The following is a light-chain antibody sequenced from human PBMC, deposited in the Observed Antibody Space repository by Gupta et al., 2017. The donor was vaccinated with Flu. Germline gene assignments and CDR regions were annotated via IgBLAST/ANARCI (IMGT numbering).Light chain of an antibody. J-gene: IGLJ2*01. V-gene: IGLV6-57*01. CDR1: SGSMASKY. Sequence: VTIACTRNSGSMASKYVQWYQQRPGSSPIIVIYEDKQKPAGVPDRCAGSSDRSSNSASHTISGLKTEEEADYYCQSDDSDMPIIFGGGTKLTVL. CDR3: QSDDSDMPII. CDR2: EDK.